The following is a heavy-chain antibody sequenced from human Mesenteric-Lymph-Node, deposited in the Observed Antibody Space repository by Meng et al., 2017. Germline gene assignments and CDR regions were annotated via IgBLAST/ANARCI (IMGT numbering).Heavy chain of an antibody. CDR2: IYHSGST. Sequence: SETLSLTCTVSGYSISSGYYWGWIRQPPGKGLEWIGSIYHSGSTYYNSSLKSRVTISVDTSKNQFSLKLSSVTAADTAVYYCARVGVENVHDAFDIWGQGTMVTVS. J-gene: IGHJ3*02. D-gene: IGHD1-1*01. V-gene: IGHV4-38-2*02. CDR1: GYSISSGYY. CDR3: ARVGVENVHDAFDI.